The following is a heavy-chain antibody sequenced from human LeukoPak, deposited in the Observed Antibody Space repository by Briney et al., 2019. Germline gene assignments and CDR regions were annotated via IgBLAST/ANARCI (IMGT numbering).Heavy chain of an antibody. Sequence: GGSLRLSCAASGFTFSSYWMSWVRQAPGKGLEWVANIKQDGSEKYYVDSVKGRFTISRDNVKDSVYLQMNSLTAEDTAVYYCARDGPFDYWGQEPWSPSPQ. J-gene: IGHJ4*01. CDR2: IKQDGSEK. V-gene: IGHV3-7*01. D-gene: IGHD3/OR15-3a*01. CDR1: GFTFSSYW. CDR3: ARDGPFDY.